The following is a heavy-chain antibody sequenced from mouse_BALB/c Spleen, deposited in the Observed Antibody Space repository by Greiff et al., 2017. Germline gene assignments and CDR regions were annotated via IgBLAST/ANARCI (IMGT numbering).Heavy chain of an antibody. D-gene: IGHD2-4*01. CDR2: INPSNGGT. CDR1: GYTFTSYY. J-gene: IGHJ4*01. V-gene: IGHV1S81*02. CDR3: TRMIYYDYPYAMDY. Sequence: QVQLQQPGAELVKPGASVKLSCKASGYTFTSYYMYWVKQRPGQGLEWIGGINPSNGGTNFNEKFKSKATLTVDKSSSTAYMQLSSLTSEDSAVYYCTRMIYYDYPYAMDYWGQGTSVTVSS.